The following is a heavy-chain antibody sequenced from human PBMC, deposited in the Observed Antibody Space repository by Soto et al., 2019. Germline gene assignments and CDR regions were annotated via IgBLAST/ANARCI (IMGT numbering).Heavy chain of an antibody. D-gene: IGHD6-19*01. Sequence: GGSLRLSCAASGFTFSSNAMTWVRQAPGKGLEWVSTIDGPTTNTHYIDSVKGRFFISRDNAINTVYLQMNGLRAEDTAVYYCVTWLSAHFDYWGRGTLVTVSS. J-gene: IGHJ4*02. CDR3: VTWLSAHFDY. CDR1: GFTFSSNA. CDR2: IDGPTTNT. V-gene: IGHV3-23*05.